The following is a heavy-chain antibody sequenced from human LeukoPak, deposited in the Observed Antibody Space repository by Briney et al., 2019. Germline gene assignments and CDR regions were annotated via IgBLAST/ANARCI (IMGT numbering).Heavy chain of an antibody. Sequence: SETLSLTCIVSDGSISHYRWSWIRQPPGKGLEWIAYIHYNGSTNYNPSLKSRVTMSVDTSKNQFSLKLSSVTAADTAVYYCARELGYSSGWYEFDAFDIWGQGTMVTVSS. CDR3: ARELGYSSGWYEFDAFDI. D-gene: IGHD6-19*01. J-gene: IGHJ3*02. CDR1: DGSISHYR. V-gene: IGHV4-59*12. CDR2: IHYNGST.